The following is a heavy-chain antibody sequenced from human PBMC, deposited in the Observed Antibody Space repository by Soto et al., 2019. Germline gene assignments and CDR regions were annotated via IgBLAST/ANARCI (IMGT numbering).Heavy chain of an antibody. J-gene: IGHJ4*02. D-gene: IGHD2-2*01. Sequence: EVQLVESGGGLVKPGGSLRLSCAASGFTFSSYDMNWVRQAPGKGLEWVSSTSSSSSYIYYADSVKGRFTISRDNAKNSLYLQMNSLRAEDTGVYYCARAPQYCSSTNCYFDFWGQGTLVTVSS. CDR1: GFTFSSYD. CDR2: TSSSSSYI. V-gene: IGHV3-21*01. CDR3: ARAPQYCSSTNCYFDF.